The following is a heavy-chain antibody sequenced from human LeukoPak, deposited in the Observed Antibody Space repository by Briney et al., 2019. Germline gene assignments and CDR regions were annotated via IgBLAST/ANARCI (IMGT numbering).Heavy chain of an antibody. J-gene: IGHJ4*02. CDR3: ARASRYGSGSYHMNY. CDR1: GGSISSYY. CDR2: IYYSGST. Sequence: SETLSLTCTVSGGSISSYYWSWIRQPPGKGLEWIGYIYYSGSTNYNPSLKSRVTISVDTSKNQFSLKLSSVTAADTAVYYCARASRYGSGSYHMNYWGQGTLVTVSS. D-gene: IGHD3-10*01. V-gene: IGHV4-59*01.